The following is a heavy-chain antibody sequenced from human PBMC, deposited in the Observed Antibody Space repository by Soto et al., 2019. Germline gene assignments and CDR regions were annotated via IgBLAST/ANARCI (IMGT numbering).Heavy chain of an antibody. V-gene: IGHV4-30-2*01. CDR2: IYHSGSS. CDR1: GGSVSRGGYS. J-gene: IGHJ4*02. D-gene: IGHD1-1*01. CDR3: ASFKVNDRELDY. Sequence: QLQLQESGSGLVKPSQTLSLTCAVSGGSVSRGGYSWSWVRQPPGKGLEWIGYIYHSGSSYYNPSLKSRVTISVDRSKNQFSLKLSSVTAADTAMYYCASFKVNDRELDYWGQGTLVTVSS.